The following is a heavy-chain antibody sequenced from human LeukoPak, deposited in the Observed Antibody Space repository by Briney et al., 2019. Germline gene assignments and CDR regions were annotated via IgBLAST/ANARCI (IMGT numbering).Heavy chain of an antibody. V-gene: IGHV3-13*05. J-gene: IGHJ3*02. Sequence: GGSLRLSCAASGFTFSSYDMHGVRQATGKGREWISAIGTAGVPYYPGSVKGRFTVSRENAKNSLYLQMISLRAGDTAVYYCARGLRYCSGGSCYNSDAFDIRGQGTMVTVSS. D-gene: IGHD2-15*01. CDR3: ARGLRYCSGGSCYNSDAFDI. CDR1: GFTFSSYD. CDR2: IGTAGVP.